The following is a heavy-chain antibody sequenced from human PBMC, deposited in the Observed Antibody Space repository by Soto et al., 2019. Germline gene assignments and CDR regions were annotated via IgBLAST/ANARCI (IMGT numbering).Heavy chain of an antibody. V-gene: IGHV1-2*02. Sequence: ASVKVSCKASGYTFTGYYMHWGRQAPGQGLEWMGWINPNSGGTNYAQKFQGRVTMTRDTSISTAYMELSRLRSDDTAVYYCARVGATAYGMDVWGQGTTVTVSS. J-gene: IGHJ6*02. CDR1: GYTFTGYY. D-gene: IGHD1-26*01. CDR2: INPNSGGT. CDR3: ARVGATAYGMDV.